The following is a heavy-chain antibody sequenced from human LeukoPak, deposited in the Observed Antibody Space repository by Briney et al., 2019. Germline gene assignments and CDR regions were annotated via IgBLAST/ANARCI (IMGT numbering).Heavy chain of an antibody. CDR1: GFTFSSYS. Sequence: GGSLRLSCAASGFTFSSYSMNWVRQAPGKGLGWVSSISSSSRYTSYADSVKGRFTISRDNAKNSLYLQMNSLRAEDTAVYYCARKQTYCSGGSCYFGGVDYWGQGALVTVSS. V-gene: IGHV3-21*01. J-gene: IGHJ4*02. D-gene: IGHD2-15*01. CDR2: ISSSSRYT. CDR3: ARKQTYCSGGSCYFGGVDY.